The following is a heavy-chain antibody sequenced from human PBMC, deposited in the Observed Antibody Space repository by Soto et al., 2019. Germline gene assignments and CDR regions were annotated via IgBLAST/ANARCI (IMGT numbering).Heavy chain of an antibody. Sequence: PGGSLRLSCAASGFTFSSYAMSWVRQAPGKGLEWVSAISGSGGSTYYADSVKGRFTISRDNSKNTLYLQMNSLRAEDTAVYYCARGSSSWKGAFDIWGQGTMVTVSS. D-gene: IGHD6-13*01. CDR3: ARGSSSWKGAFDI. CDR1: GFTFSSYA. V-gene: IGHV3-23*01. CDR2: ISGSGGST. J-gene: IGHJ3*02.